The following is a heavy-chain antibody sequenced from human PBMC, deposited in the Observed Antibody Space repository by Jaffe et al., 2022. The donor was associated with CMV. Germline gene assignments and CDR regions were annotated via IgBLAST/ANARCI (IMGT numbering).Heavy chain of an antibody. CDR3: ARTRGAYFEGSAVLNTKVVGYGMDV. Sequence: QVTLRESGPALVKPTQTLTLTCTFSGFSLSTSGMCVSWIRQPPGKALEWLALIDWDDDKYYSTSLKTRLTISKDTSKNQVVLTMTNMDPVDTATYYCARTRGAYFEGSAVLNTKVVGYGMDVWGQGTTVTVSS. D-gene: IGHD3-9*01. CDR2: IDWDDDK. J-gene: IGHJ6*02. CDR1: GFSLSTSGMC. V-gene: IGHV2-70*01.